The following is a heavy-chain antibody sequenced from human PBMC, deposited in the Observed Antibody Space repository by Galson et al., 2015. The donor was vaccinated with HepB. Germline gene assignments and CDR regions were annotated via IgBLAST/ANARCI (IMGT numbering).Heavy chain of an antibody. CDR3: TRGFPYYNNKLNDY. D-gene: IGHD3-22*01. CDR2: ISSGGSYI. V-gene: IGHV3-21*01. CDR1: GFTFTGYA. J-gene: IGHJ4*02. Sequence: SLRLSCAASGFTFTGYAMNWVRQPPGRGLEWISSISSGGSYIYYADSVKGRFTISRDNARNSLFLQLNSLRAEDTAVYYCTRGFPYYNNKLNDYWGQGTLVTVSS.